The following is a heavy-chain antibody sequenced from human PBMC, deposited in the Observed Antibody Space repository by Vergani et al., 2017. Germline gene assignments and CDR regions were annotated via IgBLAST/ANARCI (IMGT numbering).Heavy chain of an antibody. CDR1: GGSISSYY. CDR3: ARVERSGWSRGDAFDI. Sequence: QVQLQESGPGLVKPSETLSLTCTVSGGSISSYYWSWIRQPPGKGLEWIGYIYYSGSTNYNPSRKSRVTISVDTSKNQFSLKLSSVTAADTAVYYCARVERSGWSRGDAFDIWGQGTMVTVSS. V-gene: IGHV4-59*01. CDR2: IYYSGST. J-gene: IGHJ3*02. D-gene: IGHD6-19*01.